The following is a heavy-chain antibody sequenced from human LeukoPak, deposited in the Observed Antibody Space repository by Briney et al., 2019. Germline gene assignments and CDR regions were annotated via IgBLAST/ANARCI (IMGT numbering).Heavy chain of an antibody. D-gene: IGHD6-19*01. V-gene: IGHV3-15*01. Sequence: PGGSLRLSCAASGFTFCKAWMSWVRQAPAKGLEWVGRIKSKTDGGTTDYAAPVKGGFTISRDDSKNTLYLQMNGLKTEDTALYYCTTAVYSSGWFYFDYWGQGTLVTVSS. CDR3: TTAVYSSGWFYFDY. J-gene: IGHJ4*02. CDR2: IKSKTDGGTT. CDR1: GFTFCKAW.